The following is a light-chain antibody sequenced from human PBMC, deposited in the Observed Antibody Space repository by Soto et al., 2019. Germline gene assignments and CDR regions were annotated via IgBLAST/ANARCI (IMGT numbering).Light chain of an antibody. CDR1: QSVSRDY. J-gene: IGKJ4*01. Sequence: EIVLAQSPGTLSLSPGQRATLSCRASQSVSRDYVAWYQHKPGQAPRLLIYAASSRPSGIPDRFGGSGSGTDFTLTISRLEPEDFALYYCQQYGSSPLTFGGGTREEFK. CDR2: AAS. V-gene: IGKV3-20*01. CDR3: QQYGSSPLT.